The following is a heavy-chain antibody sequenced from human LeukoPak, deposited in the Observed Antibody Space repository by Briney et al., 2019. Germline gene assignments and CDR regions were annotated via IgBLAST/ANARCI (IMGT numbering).Heavy chain of an antibody. CDR2: ISYSGST. Sequence: PSETLSLPCTVSVDSISSSNYYWGSVRQPPGKGLEWIGSISYSGSTYYNPSLKSRVTIFVDTSKNQFSLKLSSVTAADTAVYYCASKQWVYYYMDVWGKGTTVTVSS. J-gene: IGHJ6*03. D-gene: IGHD1-26*01. CDR3: ASKQWVYYYMDV. V-gene: IGHV4-39*01. CDR1: VDSISSSNYY.